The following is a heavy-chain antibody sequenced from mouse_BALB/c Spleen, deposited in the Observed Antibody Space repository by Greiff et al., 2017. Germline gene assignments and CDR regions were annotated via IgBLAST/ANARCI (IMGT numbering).Heavy chain of an antibody. CDR2: ISSGSSTI. D-gene: IGHD2-2*01. CDR1: GFTFSSFG. CDR3: ARRDGYERHLDY. Sequence: EVQLVESGGGLVQPGGSRKLSCAASGFTFSSFGMHWVRQAPEKGLEWVAYISSGSSTIYYADTVKGRFTISRDNPKNTLFLQMTSLRSEDTAMYYCARRDGYERHLDYWGQGTTLTVSS. J-gene: IGHJ2*01. V-gene: IGHV5-17*02.